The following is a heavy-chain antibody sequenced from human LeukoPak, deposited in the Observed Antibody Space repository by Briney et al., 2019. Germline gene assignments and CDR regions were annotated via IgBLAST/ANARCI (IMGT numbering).Heavy chain of an antibody. Sequence: GASVKVSCKASGYTFTSYGISWVRQAPGQGLEWMGWISAYNGNTNYAQKLQGRVTMTTDTSTSTAYMELRSLRSDDTAVYYCARVAPPYCSSTSCHGGGAFDIWGQGTMVTVSS. CDR3: ARVAPPYCSSTSCHGGGAFDI. D-gene: IGHD2-2*01. V-gene: IGHV1-18*01. J-gene: IGHJ3*02. CDR1: GYTFTSYG. CDR2: ISAYNGNT.